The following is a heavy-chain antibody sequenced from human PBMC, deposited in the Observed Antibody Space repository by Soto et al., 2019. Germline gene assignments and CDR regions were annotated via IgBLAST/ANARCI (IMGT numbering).Heavy chain of an antibody. V-gene: IGHV3-33*01. CDR2: IWNDGTNK. CDR1: GFTFSNYE. CDR3: ARALIGTTSPIFDS. J-gene: IGHJ4*02. D-gene: IGHD1-7*01. Sequence: QVQLVESGGGVVQPGTSLRLSCASSGFTFSNYEMHWVRQAPGKGLEWVALIWNDGTNKYYADSVKGRFTISRDNSKNTLYLQINTLRAEDTAVYYCARALIGTTSPIFDSWGQGTLVTVSS.